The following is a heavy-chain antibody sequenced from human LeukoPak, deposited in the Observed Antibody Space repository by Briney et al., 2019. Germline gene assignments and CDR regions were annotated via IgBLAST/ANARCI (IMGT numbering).Heavy chain of an antibody. J-gene: IGHJ5*02. V-gene: IGHV4-39*01. CDR2: IYYSGST. CDR3: AGDVDINWFDP. CDR1: GGSISSGSYY. D-gene: IGHD2-15*01. Sequence: SETLSLTCTVSGGSISSGSYYWGWIRQPPGKGLEWIGSIYYSGSTYYNPSLKSRVTISVDTSKNQFSLKLSSVTAADTAVYYCAGDVDINWFDPWGQGTLVTVSS.